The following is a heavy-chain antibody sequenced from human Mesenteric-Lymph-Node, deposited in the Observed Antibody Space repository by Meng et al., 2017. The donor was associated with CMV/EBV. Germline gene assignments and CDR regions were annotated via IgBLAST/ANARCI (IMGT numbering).Heavy chain of an antibody. J-gene: IGHJ4*02. D-gene: IGHD3-10*01. CDR3: ARGRVRGVPGLDY. Sequence: ASVKVSCKASGYTFSNYDFGWVRQATGQGLEWMGWMNPNSGNTGYAQKFQGRVTFTRDTSISTVYMELRSLTSEDTATYYCARGRVRGVPGLDYWGQGTLVTVSS. CDR1: GYTFSNYD. CDR2: MNPNSGNT. V-gene: IGHV1-8*03.